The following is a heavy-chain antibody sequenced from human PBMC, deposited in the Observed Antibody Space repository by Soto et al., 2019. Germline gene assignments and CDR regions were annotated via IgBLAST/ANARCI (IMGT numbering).Heavy chain of an antibody. V-gene: IGHV1-69*12. CDR1: GGTFSSYA. CDR2: IIPIFGTA. Sequence: QVQLVQSGAEVKKPGSSVKVSCKASGGTFSSYAISWVRQAPGQGLEWMGGIIPIFGTANYAQKFQGRVTITADEPPSTAYMELRSLRPEDTAVYYWARVRLDGGKVYYFDYWGQGTLVTVSS. CDR3: ARVRLDGGKVYYFDY. D-gene: IGHD1-26*01. J-gene: IGHJ4*02.